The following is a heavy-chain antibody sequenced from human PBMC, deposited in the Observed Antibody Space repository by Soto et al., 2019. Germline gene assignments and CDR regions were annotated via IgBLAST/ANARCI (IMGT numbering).Heavy chain of an antibody. J-gene: IGHJ6*02. CDR1: GFTFSSYA. CDR2: ISYDGSNK. D-gene: IGHD1-1*01. V-gene: IGHV3-30-3*01. Sequence: QVQLVESGGGVVQPGRSLRLSCAASGFTFSSYAMHWVRQAPGKGLEWVAVISYDGSNKYYADSVKGRFTISRDNSKNTPYLQMNSLRAEDTAVYYCARGWGTATTSYYYYYGMDVWGQGTTVTVSS. CDR3: ARGWGTATTSYYYYYGMDV.